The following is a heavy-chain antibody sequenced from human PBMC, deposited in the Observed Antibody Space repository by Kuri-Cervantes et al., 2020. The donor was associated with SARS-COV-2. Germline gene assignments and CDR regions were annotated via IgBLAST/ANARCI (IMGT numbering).Heavy chain of an antibody. CDR1: GGTFSTYA. D-gene: IGHD2-2*01. V-gene: IGHV1-69*04. Sequence: SVKVSCKASGGTFSTYAISWVRQAPGQGLEWMGRIIPILGTANYAQKFQGRVTITADKSTSTAYMELSSLRSEDTAVYYCVRDLVVPAASGTDYWGQGTLVTVSS. CDR2: IIPILGTA. J-gene: IGHJ4*02. CDR3: VRDLVVPAASGTDY.